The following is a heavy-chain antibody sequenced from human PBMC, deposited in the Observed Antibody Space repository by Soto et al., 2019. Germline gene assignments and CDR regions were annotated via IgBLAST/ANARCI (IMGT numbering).Heavy chain of an antibody. CDR2: ISSTTNYI. CDR1: GFTFTRHS. J-gene: IGHJ4*02. V-gene: IGHV3-21*06. Sequence: EVQLVESVGGLVKPGGSLRLSCAASGFTFTRHSMNWVRQAPGKGLEWVSSISSTTNYIYYGDSMKGRFTISRDNAKNSLYLEMNSLRAEDTAVYYCARESEDLTSNFDYWGQGTLVTVSS. CDR3: ARESEDLTSNFDY.